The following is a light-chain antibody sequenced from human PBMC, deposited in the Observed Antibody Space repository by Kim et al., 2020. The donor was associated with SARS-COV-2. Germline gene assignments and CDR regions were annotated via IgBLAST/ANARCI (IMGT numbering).Light chain of an antibody. CDR1: SSNIVTNS. CDR2: SNN. V-gene: IGLV1-44*01. J-gene: IGLJ2*01. Sequence: ELTQPPSTSGTPGQRVTISCSGSSSNIVTNSVSWYQQLPGTAPKLLIHSNNQRPSGFPDQFSGSKSGTSASLAISGLQSEDEADYYCAAWDDSLNGVVFGGGTQLTVL. CDR3: AAWDDSLNGVV.